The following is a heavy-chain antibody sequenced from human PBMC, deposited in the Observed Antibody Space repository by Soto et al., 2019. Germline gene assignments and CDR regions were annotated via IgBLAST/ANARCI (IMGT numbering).Heavy chain of an antibody. CDR1: GGSISSGSYY. D-gene: IGHD2-15*01. CDR2: IYYSGST. CDR3: ASSSGGSYYDY. V-gene: IGHV4-31*01. J-gene: IGHJ4*02. Sequence: QVQLQESGPGLVKPSQTLSLTCTVSGGSISSGSYYWSWIRQHPGKGLEWIGYIYYSGSTYYNPPLKNQVTISGHTSKNQCSLKLSSLTAADTVVYYCASSSGGSYYDYWGQGTLVTVSS.